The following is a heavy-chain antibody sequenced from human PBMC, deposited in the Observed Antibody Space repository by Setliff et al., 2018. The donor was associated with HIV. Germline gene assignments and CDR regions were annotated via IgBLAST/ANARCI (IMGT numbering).Heavy chain of an antibody. Sequence: SVKVSCKASGGTFSSYSISWVRQAPGQGLEWMGRILPIFGTRDYAQKFQGGVTITADESTSTAYMELSSLRSEDTAVYYCARGATITYYFDYWGQGTLVTVSS. CDR2: ILPIFGTR. V-gene: IGHV1-69*13. CDR3: ARGATITYYFDY. J-gene: IGHJ4*02. CDR1: GGTFSSYS. D-gene: IGHD5-12*01.